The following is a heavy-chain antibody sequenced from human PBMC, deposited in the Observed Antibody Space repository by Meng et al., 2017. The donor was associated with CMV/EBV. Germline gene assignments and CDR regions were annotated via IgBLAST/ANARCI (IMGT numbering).Heavy chain of an antibody. CDR2: IYTSGST. V-gene: IGHV4-4*07. Sequence: QVQLKDSGPGLVKPSETLSLTCTVSGGSISSYYWSWIRQPAGKGLEWIGRIYTSGSTNYNPSLKSRVTMSVDTSKNQFSLKLSSVTAADTAVYYCARDLMNCSSTSCANWFDPWGQGTLVTVSS. D-gene: IGHD2-2*01. J-gene: IGHJ5*02. CDR1: GGSISSYY. CDR3: ARDLMNCSSTSCANWFDP.